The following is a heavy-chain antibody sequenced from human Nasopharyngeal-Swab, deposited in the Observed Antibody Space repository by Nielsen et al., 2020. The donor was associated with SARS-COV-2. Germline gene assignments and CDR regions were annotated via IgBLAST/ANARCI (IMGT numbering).Heavy chain of an antibody. Sequence: PGKGLEWIGSIYYSGSTYYNPSLKSRVTISVDTSKNQFSLKLISVTAADTAVYYYARRVARAPRHEGDYYYGMDVWGQGTTVTVSS. V-gene: IGHV4-39*01. CDR3: ARRVARAPRHEGDYYYGMDV. J-gene: IGHJ6*02. D-gene: IGHD3-16*01. CDR2: IYYSGST.